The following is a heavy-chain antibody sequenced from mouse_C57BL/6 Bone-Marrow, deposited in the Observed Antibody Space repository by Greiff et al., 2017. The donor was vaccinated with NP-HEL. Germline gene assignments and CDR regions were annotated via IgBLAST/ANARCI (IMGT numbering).Heavy chain of an antibody. D-gene: IGHD1-1*01. V-gene: IGHV5-4*01. CDR1: GFTFSSYA. CDR3: ARGGVVSAMDY. J-gene: IGHJ4*01. Sequence: EVQLKESGGGLVKPGGSLKLSCAASGFTFSSYAMSWVRQTPEKRLEWVATISDGGSYTYYPDNVKGRFTISRDNAKNNLYLQMSHLKSEDTAMYYCARGGVVSAMDYWGQGTSVTVSS. CDR2: ISDGGSYT.